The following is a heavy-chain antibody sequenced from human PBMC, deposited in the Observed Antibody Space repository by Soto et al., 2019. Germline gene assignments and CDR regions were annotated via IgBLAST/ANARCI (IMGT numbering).Heavy chain of an antibody. CDR1: GVTFSSNA. CDR2: VSSSGGNT. Sequence: EVQLLESGGALVQPGGSLRLSCAASGVTFSSNAMTWVRQAQGKGLEWVSAVSSSGGNTYYADSVKGRCTISRDNYKNEVYLQINSVRAEDMAVYYCAEGARHFEYWGHGTLVTVSA. CDR3: AEGARHFEY. V-gene: IGHV3-23*01. J-gene: IGHJ4*01.